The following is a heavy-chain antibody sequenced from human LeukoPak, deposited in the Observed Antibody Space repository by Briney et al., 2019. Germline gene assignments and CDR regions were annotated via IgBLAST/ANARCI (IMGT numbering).Heavy chain of an antibody. J-gene: IGHJ2*01. CDR1: GGSFSGYY. CDR3: ARDRTPYWYFDL. Sequence: ASETLSLTCAVYGGSFSGYYWSWIRQPPGKGLEWIGEINHSGSTNYNPSLKSRVTISVDTSKNQFSLKLSSVTAADTAVYYCARDRTPYWYFDLWGRGTLVTVSS. CDR2: INHSGST. V-gene: IGHV4-34*01.